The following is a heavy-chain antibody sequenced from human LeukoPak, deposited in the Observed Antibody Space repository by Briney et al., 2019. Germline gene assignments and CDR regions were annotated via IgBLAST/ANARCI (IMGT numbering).Heavy chain of an antibody. CDR1: GGSISSYY. CDR2: IYYSGST. CDR3: ARVRPPYLFDY. Sequence: ASETLSLTCTVSGGSISSYYWSWIRQPPGKGLEWIGYIYYSGSTNYNPSLKSRVTISVDTSKNQISLKLSSVTAADTAVYYCARVRPPYLFDYWGQGTLVTVSS. J-gene: IGHJ4*02. V-gene: IGHV4-59*01. D-gene: IGHD2-2*02.